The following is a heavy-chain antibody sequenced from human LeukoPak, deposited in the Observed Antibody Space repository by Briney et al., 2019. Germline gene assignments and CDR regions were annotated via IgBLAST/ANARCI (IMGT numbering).Heavy chain of an antibody. J-gene: IGHJ4*02. D-gene: IGHD2-15*01. V-gene: IGHV1-2*06. CDR3: ARSKKFCRCGSCDFDS. Sequence: ASVKVSCKASGYTFTGYYIHWVRQAPGQGLEWMGRINPHSGDTNSAQKFQGRVTVTRDTSISTAYMELSRLTSDDTAVYFCARSKKFCRCGSCDFDSWGRGTLVTVSS. CDR1: GYTFTGYY. CDR2: INPHSGDT.